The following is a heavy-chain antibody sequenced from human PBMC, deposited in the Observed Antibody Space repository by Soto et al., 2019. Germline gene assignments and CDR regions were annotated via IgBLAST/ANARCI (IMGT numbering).Heavy chain of an antibody. CDR1: GFTFSSYA. CDR3: AKVYGVGTAMVTYYFDY. V-gene: IGHV3-23*01. CDR2: ISGSGGST. J-gene: IGHJ4*02. D-gene: IGHD5-18*01. Sequence: GGSLRLSCAASGFTFSSYAMSWVRQAPGKGLEWVSAISGSGGSTYYADSVKGRFTISRDDSKNTLYLQMNSLRAEDTAVYYCAKVYGVGTAMVTYYFDYWGQGTLVTVSS.